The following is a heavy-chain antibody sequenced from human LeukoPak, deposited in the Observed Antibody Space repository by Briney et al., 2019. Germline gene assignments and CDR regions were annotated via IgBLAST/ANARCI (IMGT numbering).Heavy chain of an antibody. CDR2: ISYDGSNK. D-gene: IGHD1-1*01. CDR3: ARLSTTGTPRPDTEDYYYYYMDV. CDR1: TFIFNNYT. Sequence: GGSLRLSCGAASTFIFNNYTIHWVRQAPGKGLEWVAVISYDGSNKYYADSVKGRFTISRDNSKNTLYLQMNSLRAEDTAVYYCARLSTTGTPRPDTEDYYYYYMDVWGKGTTVTVSS. V-gene: IGHV3-30*04. J-gene: IGHJ6*03.